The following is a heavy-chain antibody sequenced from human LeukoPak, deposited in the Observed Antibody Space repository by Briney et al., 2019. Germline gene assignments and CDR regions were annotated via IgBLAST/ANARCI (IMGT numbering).Heavy chain of an antibody. V-gene: IGHV3-9*01. Sequence: GGSLRLSCAASGFTFDDYAMHWVRQAPGKGLEWVSGISWNSGNIGYADSVKGRFTISRDNAKNSLYLQMNSLRAEDTAVYYCARVGLNDYGSGTYADYWGQGTLVTVSS. D-gene: IGHD3-10*01. CDR1: GFTFDDYA. J-gene: IGHJ4*02. CDR2: ISWNSGNI. CDR3: ARVGLNDYGSGTYADY.